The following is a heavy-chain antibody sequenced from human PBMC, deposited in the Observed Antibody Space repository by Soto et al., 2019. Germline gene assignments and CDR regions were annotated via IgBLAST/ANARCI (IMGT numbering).Heavy chain of an antibody. D-gene: IGHD3-10*01. V-gene: IGHV1-24*01. CDR2: FDPEDGET. Sequence: ASVKVSCKVSGYTLTELSMHWVRQAPGKGLEWMGGFDPEDGETIYAQKFQGRVTMTEDTSTDTAYMELSSLRSEDTAVYYCATAPGVQTHFDYWGQGTLVTVSS. CDR3: ATAPGVQTHFDY. CDR1: GYTLTELS. J-gene: IGHJ4*02.